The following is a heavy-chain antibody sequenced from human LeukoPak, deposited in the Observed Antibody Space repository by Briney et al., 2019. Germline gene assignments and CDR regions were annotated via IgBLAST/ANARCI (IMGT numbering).Heavy chain of an antibody. CDR3: AKESSSSGEFDY. Sequence: PGGSLRLSCAASGFTFSSYAMHWVRQAPGKGLEWVSLISGDGGSTYYADSVKGRFTISRDNSKNSLYLQMNSLRTEDTALYYCAKESSSSGEFDYWGQGTLVTVSS. J-gene: IGHJ4*02. D-gene: IGHD6-6*01. CDR2: ISGDGGST. V-gene: IGHV3-43*02. CDR1: GFTFSSYA.